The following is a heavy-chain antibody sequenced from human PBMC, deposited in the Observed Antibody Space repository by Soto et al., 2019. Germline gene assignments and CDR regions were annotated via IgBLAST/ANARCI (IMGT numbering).Heavy chain of an antibody. CDR3: VRQVTCEFLAPPCLLDK. D-gene: IGHD3-3*01. V-gene: IGHV4-39*01. J-gene: IGHJ4*02. Sequence: QLQLRESGPGLVKPSETLSLTCTVSGGSISNTDHFWGWIRQPPGKGLEWIGSIYYTGTTYYSPSFKSRVTMSVDTSKNKFSLNLSSVTAADVAVYYCVRQVTCEFLAPPCLLDKWGQGSLVIVSS. CDR2: IYYTGTT. CDR1: GGSISNTDHF.